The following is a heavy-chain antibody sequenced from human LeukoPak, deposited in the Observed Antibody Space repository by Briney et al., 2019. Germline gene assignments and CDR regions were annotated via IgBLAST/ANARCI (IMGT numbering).Heavy chain of an antibody. CDR1: GGSFSGYY. D-gene: IGHD3-3*01. CDR2: INHSGST. J-gene: IGHJ3*02. V-gene: IGHV4-34*01. Sequence: PSETLSLTCAVYGGSFSGYYWSWIRQPPGKGLEWIGEINHSGSTNYNPSLKSRVPISVDTSKNQFSLKLRSVTAADMAVYYCARVEGLRFMEWCRCAFDICGQGPMVTVSS. CDR3: ARVEGLRFMEWCRCAFDI.